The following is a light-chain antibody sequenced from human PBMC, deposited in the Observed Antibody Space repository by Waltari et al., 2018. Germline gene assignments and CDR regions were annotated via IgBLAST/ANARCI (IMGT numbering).Light chain of an antibody. CDR3: QQRSNWPGT. Sequence: IVLTLSPAPLSLPPGQIATLSCRASHSVSSYLAWYQQKPGQAPRLLMYDVSNRATGIPARFSGSGYGTDFTLTISSLEPEDFAVYYCQQRSNWPGTFGPGTKVDIK. CDR2: DVS. CDR1: HSVSSY. J-gene: IGKJ3*01. V-gene: IGKV3-11*01.